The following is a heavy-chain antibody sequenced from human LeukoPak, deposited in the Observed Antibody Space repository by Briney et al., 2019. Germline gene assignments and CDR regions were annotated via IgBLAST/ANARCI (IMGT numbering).Heavy chain of an antibody. CDR2: LDPEHGGR. D-gene: IGHD3-16*02. J-gene: IGHJ5*02. CDR3: ATATIIWGSYRSWLDT. CDR1: GKSLTRVS. Sequence: GASVKVSRKVSGKSLTRVSIHWVRQSPGQGLEWMGGLDPEHGGRLYAQTFQGRVTMTEDASTDTAYMELNRLRSEDTAVYYCATATIIWGSYRSWLDTWGQGTLVTVSS. V-gene: IGHV1-24*01.